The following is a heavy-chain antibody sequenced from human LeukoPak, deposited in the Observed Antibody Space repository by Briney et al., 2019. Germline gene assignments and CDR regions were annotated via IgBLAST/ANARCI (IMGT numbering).Heavy chain of an antibody. CDR2: IKQDGSEK. J-gene: IGHJ4*02. V-gene: IGHV3-7*01. D-gene: IGHD6-19*01. CDR3: ARDRVIAVAQWSYFDY. Sequence: GGSLRLSCAASGFTFSSYWMSWVRQAPGKGLEWVANIKQDGSEKYYVDSVKGRFTISRDNAKNSLCLQMNSLRAEDTAVYYCARDRVIAVAQWSYFDYWGQGTLVTVSS. CDR1: GFTFSSYW.